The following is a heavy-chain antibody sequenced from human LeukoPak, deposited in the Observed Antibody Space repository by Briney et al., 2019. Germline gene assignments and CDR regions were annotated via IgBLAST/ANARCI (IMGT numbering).Heavy chain of an antibody. V-gene: IGHV1-18*03. CDR3: ARVWFGELLRRSPYYYYGMDV. J-gene: IGHJ6*02. CDR2: ISAYNGNT. CDR1: GYTFTSYG. Sequence: ASVKVSCKASGYTFTSYGISWVRQAPGQGLEWMGWISAYNGNTNYAQKLQGRVTMTTDTSTSTAYMELRSLRSDDMAVYYCARVWFGELLRRSPYYYYGMDVWGQGTTVTVSS. D-gene: IGHD3-10*01.